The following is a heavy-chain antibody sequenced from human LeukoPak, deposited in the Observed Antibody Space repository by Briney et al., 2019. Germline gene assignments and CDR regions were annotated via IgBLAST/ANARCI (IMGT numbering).Heavy chain of an antibody. Sequence: GGSLRLSCAASGFTFSTYAMSWVRQAPGKGLEWVSGITSSGGSTSYADSVKGRFTISRDNSKNTVYLQVDSLRAEDTAVYYCAKSQRLWFGGNDAFHIWGQGTMVTVSS. J-gene: IGHJ3*02. CDR2: ITSSGGST. CDR3: AKSQRLWFGGNDAFHI. D-gene: IGHD3-10*01. CDR1: GFTFSTYA. V-gene: IGHV3-23*01.